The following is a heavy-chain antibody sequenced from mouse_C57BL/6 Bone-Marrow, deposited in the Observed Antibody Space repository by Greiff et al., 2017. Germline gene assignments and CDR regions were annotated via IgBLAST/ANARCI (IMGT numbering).Heavy chain of an antibody. Sequence: QVHVKQSGAELVRPGASVKLSCKASGYTFTDYYINWVKQRPGQGLEWIARIYPGSGNTYYNEKFKGKATLTAEKSSSTAYMQLSSLTSEDSAVYFCARVGYDGPSFAYWGQGTLVTVSA. CDR1: GYTFTDYY. CDR2: IYPGSGNT. V-gene: IGHV1-76*01. D-gene: IGHD2-2*01. J-gene: IGHJ3*01. CDR3: ARVGYDGPSFAY.